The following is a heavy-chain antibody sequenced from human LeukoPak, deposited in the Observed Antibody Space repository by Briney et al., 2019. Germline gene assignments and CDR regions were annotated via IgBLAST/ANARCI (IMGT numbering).Heavy chain of an antibody. V-gene: IGHV4-31*03. CDR1: GGSISSGGYY. CDR3: ARFSNDHGVKFDY. Sequence: PSETPSLTCTVSGGSISSGGYYWSWVRQHPEKGLEWIGYIYYSGTAYYNPSLKSRVTMSVDTSKNQFSLKLDSVTAADTAVYYCARFSNDHGVKFDYWGQGTLVTASS. CDR2: IYYSGTA. D-gene: IGHD4-17*01. J-gene: IGHJ4*02.